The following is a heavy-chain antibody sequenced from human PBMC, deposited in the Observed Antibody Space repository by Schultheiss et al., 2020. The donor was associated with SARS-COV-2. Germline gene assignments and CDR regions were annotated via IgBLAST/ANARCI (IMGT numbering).Heavy chain of an antibody. CDR3: AAETTVTTYGMDV. Sequence: ASVKVSCKASGYTFTGYYMHWVRQAPGQGLEWMGWINPNSGGTNYAQKFQGRVTMTRDTSTSTVYMELSSLRSEDTAVYYCAAETTVTTYGMDVWGQGTTVTVSS. J-gene: IGHJ6*02. V-gene: IGHV1-2*02. CDR1: GYTFTGYY. D-gene: IGHD4-11*01. CDR2: INPNSGGT.